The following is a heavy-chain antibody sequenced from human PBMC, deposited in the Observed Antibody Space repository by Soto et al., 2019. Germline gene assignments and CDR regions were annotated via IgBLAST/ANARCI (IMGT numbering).Heavy chain of an antibody. Sequence: SETLSLTCTVSGGSISSHYWSWVRQAPGKGLEWIGHIYYRGSTNYNPSLRSRSTISVDASKSQFSLKLNSVATADPAVYYCARDGREASGMDVWGQGTKVTVSS. CDR2: IYYRGST. CDR1: GGSISSHY. V-gene: IGHV4-59*11. D-gene: IGHD1-26*01. J-gene: IGHJ6*02. CDR3: ARDGREASGMDV.